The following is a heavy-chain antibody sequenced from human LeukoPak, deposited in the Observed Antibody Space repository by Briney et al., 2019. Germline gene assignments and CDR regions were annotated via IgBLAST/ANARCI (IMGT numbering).Heavy chain of an antibody. D-gene: IGHD4-17*01. CDR1: GYPFDNFG. Sequence: AAVKVSCKASGYPFDNFGLTWVRQAPGQGLGWMGWISAYNGNTHYAQKFRDRLTMTTDTSTRTAYLELRSLKSDDTAVYYCARDRLGGDLTGESLYWGQGTLVTVSS. CDR3: ARDRLGGDLTGESLY. CDR2: ISAYNGNT. V-gene: IGHV1-18*01. J-gene: IGHJ4*02.